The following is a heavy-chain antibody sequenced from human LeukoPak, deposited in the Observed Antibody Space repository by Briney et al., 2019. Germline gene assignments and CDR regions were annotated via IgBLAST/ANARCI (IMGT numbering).Heavy chain of an antibody. J-gene: IGHJ4*02. D-gene: IGHD4-11*01. V-gene: IGHV1-2*02. CDR2: ISTSTGDT. Sequence: GASVKVSCKASGYTFTGYYMHWVRQAPGQGPEWMGWISTSTGDTKYTQKFQGRVTPTTDTSASTAYMELSSLRSDDTAVYYCARDDNYGIFVNVDYWGQGTLVTVSS. CDR3: ARDDNYGIFVNVDY. CDR1: GYTFTGYY.